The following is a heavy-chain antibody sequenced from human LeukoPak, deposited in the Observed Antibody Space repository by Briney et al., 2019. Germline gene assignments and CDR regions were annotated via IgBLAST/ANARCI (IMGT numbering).Heavy chain of an antibody. Sequence: PGGSLRLSCAASGFSFNNYAMSWVRQAPGKGLEWVAAILASGDTTYYADSVEGRFIISRDNSKDTLYLRVNSLRAEDTAIYFCAKDEAWRPAADWGQGALVTVSS. CDR2: ILASGDTT. D-gene: IGHD2-2*01. J-gene: IGHJ4*02. CDR3: AKDEAWRPAAD. V-gene: IGHV3-23*01. CDR1: GFSFNNYA.